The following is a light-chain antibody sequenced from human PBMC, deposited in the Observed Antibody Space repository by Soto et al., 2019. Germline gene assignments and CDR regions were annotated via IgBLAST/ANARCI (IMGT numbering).Light chain of an antibody. Sequence: EIVMTQSPATLSVSPGERATLSCRASQSVSSNLAWYQQKPGQAPRLLIFAASTRATGVPARFSGSGSGTEFTPTLTSLQYEDFAVYYCQQYSNWLSFGQGTRLDIK. V-gene: IGKV3-15*01. CDR3: QQYSNWLS. CDR1: QSVSSN. CDR2: AAS. J-gene: IGKJ5*01.